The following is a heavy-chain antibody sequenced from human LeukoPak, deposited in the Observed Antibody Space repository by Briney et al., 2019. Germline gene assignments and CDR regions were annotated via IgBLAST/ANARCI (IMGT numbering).Heavy chain of an antibody. V-gene: IGHV3-30*04. CDR3: AKDSPYLDY. CDR1: GFSFSDYA. Sequence: GGSLRLSCAASGFSFSDYAMHWVRQAPGKGLEWVAVISYDGSNKYYADSVKGRFTISRDNSKNTLYLQMNSLRAEDTAVYYCAKDSPYLDYWGQGTLVTVSS. J-gene: IGHJ4*02. CDR2: ISYDGSNK.